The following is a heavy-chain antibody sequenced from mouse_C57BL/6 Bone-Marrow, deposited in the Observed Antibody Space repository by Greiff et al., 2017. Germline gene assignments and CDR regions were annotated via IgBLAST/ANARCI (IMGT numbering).Heavy chain of an antibody. Sequence: EVQVVESGGGLVKPGGSLKLSCEASGFTFSSYAMSWVRQTPEKRLEWVATISDGGSYTYYPDNVKGRFTISRDNAKNNLYLQMSHLKSEATAMYYCARSVVATDYFDYWGQGTTLTVSS. J-gene: IGHJ2*01. CDR1: GFTFSSYA. V-gene: IGHV5-4*01. CDR3: ARSVVATDYFDY. D-gene: IGHD1-1*01. CDR2: ISDGGSYT.